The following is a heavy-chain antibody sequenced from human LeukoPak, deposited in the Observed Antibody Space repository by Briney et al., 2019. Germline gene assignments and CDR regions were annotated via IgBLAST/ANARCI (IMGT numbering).Heavy chain of an antibody. D-gene: IGHD2-15*01. V-gene: IGHV1-18*04. CDR2: ISAYNGNT. CDR3: ARTQDYCSGGSCYLPWFDP. CDR1: GYTFISYG. Sequence: GASVKVSCKASGYTFISYGISWVRQAPGQGLEWMGWISAYNGNTNYAQKLQGRVTMTTDTSTSTAYMELRSLRSDDTAVYYCARTQDYCSGGSCYLPWFDPWGQGTLVTVSS. J-gene: IGHJ5*02.